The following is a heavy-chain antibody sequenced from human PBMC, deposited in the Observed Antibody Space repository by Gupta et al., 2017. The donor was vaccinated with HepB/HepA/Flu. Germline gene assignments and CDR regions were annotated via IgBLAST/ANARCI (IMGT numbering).Heavy chain of an antibody. CDR1: GGSISSSSYY. Sequence: QLQLQESAPGLVKPSETLSLTCTVSGGSISSSSYYWGWIRQPPGKGLEWIGSIYYSGSTYYNPSLKSRVTISVDTSKNQFSLKLSSVTAADTAVYYCARHAGYCSGGSCYSPDAFDIWGQGTMVTVSS. V-gene: IGHV4-39*01. D-gene: IGHD2-15*01. CDR2: IYYSGST. J-gene: IGHJ3*02. CDR3: ARHAGYCSGGSCYSPDAFDI.